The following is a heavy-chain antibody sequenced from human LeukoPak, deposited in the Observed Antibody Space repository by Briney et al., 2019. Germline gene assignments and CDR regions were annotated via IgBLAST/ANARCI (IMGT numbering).Heavy chain of an antibody. CDR1: GDSISYFY. Sequence: SETLSLTCSVSGDSISYFYWSWIRQPPGKGLEWIGYIYYSGSTYYNPSLKSRVTISVDTSKNQFSLKLSSVTAADTAVYYCARVGSGDYEYPFDYWGQGTLVTVSS. CDR3: ARVGSGDYEYPFDY. D-gene: IGHD4-17*01. J-gene: IGHJ4*02. CDR2: IYYSGST. V-gene: IGHV4-59*01.